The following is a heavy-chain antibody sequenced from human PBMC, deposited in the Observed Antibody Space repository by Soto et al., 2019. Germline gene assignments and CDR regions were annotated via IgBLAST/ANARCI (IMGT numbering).Heavy chain of an antibody. V-gene: IGHV4-30-4*01. J-gene: IGHJ5*02. D-gene: IGHD3-9*01. CDR1: GASISSDQYL. CDR2: ISSSGGT. CDR3: ARGSFREYEDATGYYNSFDP. Sequence: QVQLQESGPGLVKPSQTLSLTCSVSGASISSDQYLWTWIRQTPGKGLEWIGYISSSGGTYYSPLVKGRANLSLDKSKNQFSLILSSVTAADTAIYFCARGSFREYEDATGYYNSFDPWGQGALVTVSS.